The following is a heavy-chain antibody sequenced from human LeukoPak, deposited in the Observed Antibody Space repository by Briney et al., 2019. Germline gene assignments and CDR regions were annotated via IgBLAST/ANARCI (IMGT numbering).Heavy chain of an antibody. J-gene: IGHJ4*02. CDR2: ISSSGRTI. CDR1: GFTFSSYE. V-gene: IGHV3-48*03. CDR3: ARGRGDFGGNYQTFDY. Sequence: GGSLRLSCAASGFTFSSYEMNWVRQAPGKGLEWVSYISSSGRTIYYADSVKGRFTISRDNPKNSLYLQMNSLRAEDTAVYYCARGRGDFGGNYQTFDYWGQGTLVTVSS. D-gene: IGHD4-23*01.